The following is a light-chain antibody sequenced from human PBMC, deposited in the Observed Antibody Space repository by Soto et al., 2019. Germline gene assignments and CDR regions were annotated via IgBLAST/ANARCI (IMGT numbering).Light chain of an antibody. CDR1: HDTSNS. Sequence: DIQMTQSPSSLSASVGDRVTITCRASHDTSNSVAWFQQRPGMAPKSLIYGASSLQSGVSSRFSGSGSGTQFNLTISSLQPEDFATYYCQQYSSFPYTFGQGTKLEIK. CDR2: GAS. J-gene: IGKJ2*01. CDR3: QQYSSFPYT. V-gene: IGKV1-16*01.